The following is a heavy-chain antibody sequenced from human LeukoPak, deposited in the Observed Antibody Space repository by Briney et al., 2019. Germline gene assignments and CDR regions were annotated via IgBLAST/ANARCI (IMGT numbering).Heavy chain of an antibody. J-gene: IGHJ4*02. CDR1: GFTFINYA. CDR2: LSFIGLTT. CDR3: ARPTSGWYAGGFDY. V-gene: IGHV3-23*01. D-gene: IGHD6-19*01. Sequence: GGSLTLSCAASGFTFINYAMNGVRQAPGNGLEWVSALSFIGLTTYYADSVRGRFTISRDNSKSTLYLQINSLRAEDTALYYCARPTSGWYAGGFDYWGQGILVTVSS.